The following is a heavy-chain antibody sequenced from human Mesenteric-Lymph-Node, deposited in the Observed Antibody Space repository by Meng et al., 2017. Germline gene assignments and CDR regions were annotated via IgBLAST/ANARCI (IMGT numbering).Heavy chain of an antibody. J-gene: IGHJ4*02. CDR3: ARRGFYDN. D-gene: IGHD3-10*01. V-gene: IGHV3-7*01. Sequence: GESLKISCAASGFSIQHYGMNWVRQAPGKGPECVAYTNEDGTEKYYGGSVKGRFTISRGNAKKSLYLQMNSLRAEDTAVYYCARRGFYDNWGQGTLVTVSS. CDR2: TNEDGTEK. CDR1: GFSIQHYG.